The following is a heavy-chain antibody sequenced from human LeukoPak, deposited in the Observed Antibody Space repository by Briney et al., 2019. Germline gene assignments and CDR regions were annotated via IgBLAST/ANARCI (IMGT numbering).Heavy chain of an antibody. D-gene: IGHD5-24*01. V-gene: IGHV1-69*04. CDR3: ARERGGYGPFDP. CDR1: GYTFTSYA. Sequence: VASVKVSCKASGYTFTSYAISWVRQAPGQGLEWMGRIIPILGIANYAQKFQGRVTITADKSTSTAYMELSSLRSEDTAVYYCARERGGYGPFDPWGQGTLVTVSS. J-gene: IGHJ5*02. CDR2: IIPILGIA.